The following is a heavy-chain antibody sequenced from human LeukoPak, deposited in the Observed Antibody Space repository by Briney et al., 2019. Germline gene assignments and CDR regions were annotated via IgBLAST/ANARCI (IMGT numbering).Heavy chain of an antibody. CDR2: ISSSSHI. V-gene: IGHV3-21*01. CDR1: GFTFSTYS. J-gene: IGHJ3*01. Sequence: GGSLRLSCATSGFTFSTYSMNWVRQAPGKGLEWVSSISSSSHIYYADSVKGRFTISRDNAKNSLYLQMNSLRAEDTAVYYCVRDTFSPDAFDLWGQGTMVTVSS. D-gene: IGHD3-16*01. CDR3: VRDTFSPDAFDL.